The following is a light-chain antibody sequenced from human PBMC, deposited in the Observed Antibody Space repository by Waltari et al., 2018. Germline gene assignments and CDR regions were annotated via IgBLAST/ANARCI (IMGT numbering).Light chain of an antibody. J-gene: IGKJ1*01. CDR1: QGISSW. Sequence: DIQMTQSPSSVSASVGDRVTIPCRASQGISSWLALYQQKPGKAPKLLIYAASSLQSGVPSRFSGSGSGTHFTLTISSLQPEDFATYYCQQANTNTFPPTFGQGTKVEIK. CDR2: AAS. CDR3: QQANTNTFPPT. V-gene: IGKV1-12*02.